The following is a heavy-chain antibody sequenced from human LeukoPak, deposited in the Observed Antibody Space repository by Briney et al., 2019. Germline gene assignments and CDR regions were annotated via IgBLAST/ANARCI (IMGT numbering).Heavy chain of an antibody. CDR1: GGTFSSYA. CDR3: ASAHYYGSGTSDS. Sequence: SVTVSCKASGGTFSSYAISWVRQAHGQGLEWMGGIIPIFGTANYAQKFQGRVTITADESTSTAYMELSSLRSEDTAVYYCASAHYYGSGTSDSWGQGTLVTVSS. D-gene: IGHD3-10*01. J-gene: IGHJ4*02. CDR2: IIPIFGTA. V-gene: IGHV1-69*13.